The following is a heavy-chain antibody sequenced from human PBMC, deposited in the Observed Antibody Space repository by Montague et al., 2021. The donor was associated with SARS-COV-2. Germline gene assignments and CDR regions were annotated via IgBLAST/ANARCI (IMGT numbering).Heavy chain of an antibody. CDR3: AGGGLWFGP. J-gene: IGHJ5*02. D-gene: IGHD3-16*01. Sequence: SLRLSCAASGFPFSSHWMHWVRQAPGKGLVWISRIKSDGSSTNYADSVKGRFSISRDNAKNTLYLQMNGLRVEDTAVYYCAGGGLWFGPGAQGTLVTVSS. V-gene: IGHV3-74*01. CDR2: IKSDGSST. CDR1: GFPFSSHW.